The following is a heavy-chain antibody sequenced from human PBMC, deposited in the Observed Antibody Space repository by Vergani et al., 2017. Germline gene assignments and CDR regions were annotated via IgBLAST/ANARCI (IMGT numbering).Heavy chain of an antibody. D-gene: IGHD1-26*01. CDR3: AKGHSGQIGSPHDYYFDY. V-gene: IGHV3-23*01. CDR1: GFTFRNYA. CDR2: ISDNGGTT. J-gene: IGHJ4*02. Sequence: EVQLLESGGGLAQPGGSLRLSCAASGFTFRNYAMTWVRQAPGKGLEWVSIISDNGGTTYYADSVKGRFTISRDNSKNTVSLEMLSLRTEDTAVYYCAKGHSGQIGSPHDYYFDYWGQGTLVTVSS.